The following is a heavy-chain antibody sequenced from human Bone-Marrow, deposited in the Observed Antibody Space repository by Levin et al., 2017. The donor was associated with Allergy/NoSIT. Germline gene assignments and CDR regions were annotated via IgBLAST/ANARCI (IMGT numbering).Heavy chain of an antibody. D-gene: IGHD3-22*01. CDR3: AKSLGNRHYYDSSGLDF. CDR1: GFSFDDYA. Sequence: LSLTCAASGFSFDDYAMHWVRKSPGKGLEWVSGISWNSGTTGYADSVWGRFTISRDNAKKSVFLQMESLTPDDTAVYYCAKSLGNRHYYDSSGLDFWGQGTLLTVSS. J-gene: IGHJ4*02. CDR2: ISWNSGTT. V-gene: IGHV3-9*01.